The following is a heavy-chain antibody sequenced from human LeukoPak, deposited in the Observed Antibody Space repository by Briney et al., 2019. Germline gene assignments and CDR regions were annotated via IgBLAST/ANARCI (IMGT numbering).Heavy chain of an antibody. Sequence: SETLSLTCTVSGGSISSYYWSWLRQPPGKGLEWIGYIYYSGSTNYNPSLKSRVTISVDTSKNQFSLKLSSVTAADTAVYYCARQDSSSWYLYFDYWGQGTLVTVSS. V-gene: IGHV4-59*08. CDR2: IYYSGST. CDR1: GGSISSYY. CDR3: ARQDSSSWYLYFDY. D-gene: IGHD6-13*01. J-gene: IGHJ4*02.